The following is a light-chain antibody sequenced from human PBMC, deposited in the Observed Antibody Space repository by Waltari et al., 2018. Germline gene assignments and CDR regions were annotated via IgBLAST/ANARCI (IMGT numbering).Light chain of an antibody. Sequence: DIVMTQSPDFLAVSLGERATLSCKSSQSLLCRSNNYNYLAWYQQKPGQPPKLLIYWASTLESGVPDRFSGSGSGTDFTLTINNLQSADVAVYYCQQYYSTPLTFGGGTKVEIK. J-gene: IGKJ4*01. V-gene: IGKV4-1*01. CDR2: WAS. CDR3: QQYYSTPLT. CDR1: QSLLCRSNNYNY.